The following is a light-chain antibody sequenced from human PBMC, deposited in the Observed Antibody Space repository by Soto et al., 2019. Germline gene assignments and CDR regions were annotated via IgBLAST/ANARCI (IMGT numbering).Light chain of an antibody. J-gene: IGKJ2*01. Sequence: EIVLTQSPGTLSLSPGERATLSCRASHSVSSTYLAGYQHKPGQPPRLLIYDASTTATGIPDRFSGSGCVSGFTLTISGLVPEDVAVYYCQRYDNSLYTFGQGTKLESK. CDR3: QRYDNSLYT. CDR1: HSVSSTY. CDR2: DAS. V-gene: IGKV3-20*01.